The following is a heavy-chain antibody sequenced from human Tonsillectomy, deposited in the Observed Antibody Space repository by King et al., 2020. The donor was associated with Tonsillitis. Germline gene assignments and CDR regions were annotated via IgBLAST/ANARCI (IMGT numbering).Heavy chain of an antibody. D-gene: IGHD4-17*01. CDR1: GFTFSSYG. CDR3: ARAPYGSYLDY. J-gene: IGHJ4*02. Sequence: VQLVESGEGVVQPGRSLRLSCAASGFTFSSYGMHWVRQAPGKGLEWVAVIWYDGSNKYYADSVKGRLTISRDNSKNTLYLQMNSLRAEDTAVYYCARAPYGSYLDYWGQGTLVTVSS. CDR2: IWYDGSNK. V-gene: IGHV3-33*08.